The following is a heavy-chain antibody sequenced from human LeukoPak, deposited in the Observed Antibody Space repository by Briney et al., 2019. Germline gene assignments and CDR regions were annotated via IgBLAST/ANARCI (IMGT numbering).Heavy chain of an antibody. J-gene: IGHJ4*02. D-gene: IGHD3-10*01. CDR1: GLTFSSYA. CDR2: ISGSGGST. V-gene: IGHV3-23*01. CDR3: AKDLSYGSGSYAGKSFDY. Sequence: GGSLRLSCAVSGLTFSSYAMSWVRRAPGKGLEWVSGISGSGGSTYYADSVKGRFTISRDKSNNMLYLQMNSLRAEDTAVYYCAKDLSYGSGSYAGKSFDYWGQGTLVTVSS.